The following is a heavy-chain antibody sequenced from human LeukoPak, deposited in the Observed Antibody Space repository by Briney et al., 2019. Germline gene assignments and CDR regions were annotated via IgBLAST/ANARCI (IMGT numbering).Heavy chain of an antibody. CDR3: TTDFRAGVCSGDCFNY. D-gene: IGHD2-21*02. V-gene: IGHV3-15*01. J-gene: IGHJ4*02. CDR2: IKSETDGGTT. CDR1: GFTFSSYS. Sequence: PGGSLRLSCAASGFTFSSYSMNWVRQAPGKGLEWVGRIKSETDGGTTDYAAPVKGRFTISRDDSKNTLYLQMHSLKAEDTAVYYCTTDFRAGVCSGDCFNYWGQGTLVTVSS.